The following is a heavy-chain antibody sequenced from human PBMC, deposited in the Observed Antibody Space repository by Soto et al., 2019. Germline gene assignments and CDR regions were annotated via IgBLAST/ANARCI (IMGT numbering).Heavy chain of an antibody. CDR1: GYTFSRYY. CDR2: INPSGGIT. J-gene: IGHJ6*02. CDR3: ARDRRLQLWPDYYYYGMDV. Sequence: ASVKVSCKASGYTFSRYYIYWVRQAPGQGLEWMGAINPSGGITTYAQKFQGRVTMTSDTSTRTVYMELSSLRSADTAVYYCARDRRLQLWPDYYYYGMDVWGQGTTVTVSS. V-gene: IGHV1-46*01. D-gene: IGHD5-18*01.